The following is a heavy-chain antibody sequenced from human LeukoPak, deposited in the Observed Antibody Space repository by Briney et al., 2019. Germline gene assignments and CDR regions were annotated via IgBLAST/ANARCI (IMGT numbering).Heavy chain of an antibody. J-gene: IGHJ4*02. CDR1: GFTFSSYA. D-gene: IGHD6-6*01. CDR2: ISGSGVST. CDR3: AKAWFGSSSGCSLN. V-gene: IGHV3-23*01. Sequence: GGSLRLSCAASGFTFSSYAMSWVRQAPGKGLEWLSGISGSGVSTYYADSAKGRFTISRDNSKNTLYLQMNSLTVEDTAVYYCAKAWFGSSSGCSLNWGQGTLVTVS.